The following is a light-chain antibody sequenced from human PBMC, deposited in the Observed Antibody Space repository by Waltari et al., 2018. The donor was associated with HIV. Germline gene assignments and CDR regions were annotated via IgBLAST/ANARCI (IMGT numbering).Light chain of an antibody. Sequence: QSVLTQPPSASGTPGQRVTISCSGSSSNIGTNPVNWYQQLPGTAPKLLIYSNNQRPSGVPDRFSGSKSGTSASLAISGLQSEDEADYYCAAWDDSLNGVVFGGGNKLTVL. V-gene: IGLV1-44*01. CDR1: SSNIGTNP. CDR2: SNN. J-gene: IGLJ2*01. CDR3: AAWDDSLNGVV.